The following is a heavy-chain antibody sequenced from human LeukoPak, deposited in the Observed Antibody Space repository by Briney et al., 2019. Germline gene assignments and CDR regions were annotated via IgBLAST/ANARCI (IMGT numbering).Heavy chain of an antibody. CDR3: TRGPLWAFDI. CDR1: GFTFGDYP. CDR2: IRIKAYGETT. V-gene: IGHV3-49*03. Sequence: GGSLRLSCTASGFTFGDYPITWFRQAPGKGLEWIGFIRIKAYGETTESAASVKGRFTISRDDSKSIAYLQMNGLKTEDTAVYYCTRGPLWAFDIWGQGTMVTVSS. J-gene: IGHJ3*02.